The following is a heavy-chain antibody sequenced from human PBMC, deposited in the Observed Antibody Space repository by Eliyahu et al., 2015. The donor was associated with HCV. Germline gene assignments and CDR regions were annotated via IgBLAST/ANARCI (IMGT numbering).Heavy chain of an antibody. V-gene: IGHV1-46*01. CDR3: VVSRGSTP. CDR2: INPDDGST. J-gene: IGHJ4*02. CDR1: GYTFTSYY. Sequence: QVQLVQSGAEVKKPGASVKVSXKASGYTFTSYYMHWVRQTPRQGLEWMGMINPDDGSTTYAQKFQGRVTMTRDTSASTAYMELSSLRPEDTAVFYCVVSRGSTPWGQGTLVTVSS.